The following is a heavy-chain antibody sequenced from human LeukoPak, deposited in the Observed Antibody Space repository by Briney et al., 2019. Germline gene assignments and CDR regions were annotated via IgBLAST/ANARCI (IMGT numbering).Heavy chain of an antibody. D-gene: IGHD1-26*01. CDR3: AADRWYSGELYAFDI. CDR1: GFTFTSSA. V-gene: IGHV1-58*01. Sequence: SVKVSCKASGFTFTSSAVQWVRQARGQRLEWIGWIVVGSGNTNYAQKFQERVTITRDMSTSTAYMELSSLRSEDTAAYYCAADRWYSGELYAFDIWGQGTMVTVSS. CDR2: IVVGSGNT. J-gene: IGHJ3*02.